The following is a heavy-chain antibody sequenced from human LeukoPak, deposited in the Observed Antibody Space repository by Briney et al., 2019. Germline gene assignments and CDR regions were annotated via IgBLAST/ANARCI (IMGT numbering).Heavy chain of an antibody. V-gene: IGHV1-2*02. D-gene: IGHD2-2*02. Sequence: GASVKVSCKTSKNMFTGYFMHWVRQAPGQGLEWIGWINTNRGGTLFARRFQGRVTMTRARSIGATYMELSRLTSDDTALYYCAAQCNDDFCYKRDYMDVWGKGTMVIVSS. CDR3: AAQCNDDFCYKRDYMDV. CDR1: KNMFTGYF. J-gene: IGHJ6*03. CDR2: INTNRGGT.